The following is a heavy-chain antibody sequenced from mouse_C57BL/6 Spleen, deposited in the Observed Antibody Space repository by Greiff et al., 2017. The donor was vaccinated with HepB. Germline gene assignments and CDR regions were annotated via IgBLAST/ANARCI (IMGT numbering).Heavy chain of an antibody. CDR2: ISSGSSTI. V-gene: IGHV5-17*01. CDR1: GFTFSDYG. D-gene: IGHD1-1*01. CDR3: ARDGSSYRFAY. J-gene: IGHJ3*01. Sequence: EVKLQESGGGLVKPGGSLKLSCAASGFTFSDYGMHWVRQAPEKGLEWVAYISSGSSTIYYADTVKGRFTISRDNAKNTLFLQMTSLRSEDTAMYYCARDGSSYRFAYWGQGTLVTVSA.